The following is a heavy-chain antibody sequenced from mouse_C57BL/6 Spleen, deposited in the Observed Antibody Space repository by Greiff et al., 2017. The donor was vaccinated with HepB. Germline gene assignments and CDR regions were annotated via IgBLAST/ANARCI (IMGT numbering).Heavy chain of an antibody. Sequence: QVHVKQSGAELVKPGASVKLSCKASGYTFTEYTIHWVKQRSGQGLEWIGWFYPGSGSIKYNEKFKDKATLTADKSSSTVYMELSRLTSEDSAVYFCARHEDNYYGSSFPPRGYFDVWGTGTTVTVSS. CDR2: FYPGSGSI. V-gene: IGHV1-62-2*01. CDR3: ARHEDNYYGSSFPPRGYFDV. CDR1: GYTFTEYT. J-gene: IGHJ1*03. D-gene: IGHD1-1*01.